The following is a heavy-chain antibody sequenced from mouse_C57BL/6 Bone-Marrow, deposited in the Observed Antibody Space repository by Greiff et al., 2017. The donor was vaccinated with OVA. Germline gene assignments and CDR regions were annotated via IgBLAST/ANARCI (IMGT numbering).Heavy chain of an antibody. J-gene: IGHJ2*01. D-gene: IGHD1-1*01. V-gene: IGHV1-59*01. CDR2: IDPSDSYT. CDR1: GYTFTSYW. Sequence: QVHVKQPGAELVRPGTSVKLSCKASGYTFTSYWMHWVKQRPGQGLEWIGVIDPSDSYTNYNQKFKGKATLTVDTSSSTAYMQLSSLTSEDSAVYYCASPLIYYYGPDYFDDWGQGTTLTVSS. CDR3: ASPLIYYYGPDYFDD.